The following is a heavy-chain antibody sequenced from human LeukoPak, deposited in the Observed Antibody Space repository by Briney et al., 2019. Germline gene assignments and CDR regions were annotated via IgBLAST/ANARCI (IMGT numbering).Heavy chain of an antibody. CDR2: IYTSGST. J-gene: IGHJ4*02. CDR3: ARERTDTSMDY. Sequence: SQTLSLTCTVSGGSISSGSYYWTWIRQPAGKGLEWIGRIYTSGSTNHNPSLKSRVTISLDTSKNQFSLKLISVTAADTAVYFCARERTDTSMDYWGQGTLVTVSS. CDR1: GGSISSGSYY. V-gene: IGHV4-61*02. D-gene: IGHD5-18*01.